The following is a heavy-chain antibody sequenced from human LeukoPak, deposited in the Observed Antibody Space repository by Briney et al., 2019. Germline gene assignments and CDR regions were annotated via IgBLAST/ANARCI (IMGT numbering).Heavy chain of an antibody. D-gene: IGHD6-13*01. CDR1: GYTFTSYG. CDR2: ISAYNGNT. CDR3: ARVEYSSSWYFTAPDY. V-gene: IGHV1-18*01. J-gene: IGHJ4*02. Sequence: ASVKVSCKASGYTFTSYGISWVRQAPGQGLEWMGWISAYNGNTNYAQKLQGRVTMTTDTSTSTAYMELRSLRSDDTAVYYCARVEYSSSWYFTAPDYCGQGTLVTVSS.